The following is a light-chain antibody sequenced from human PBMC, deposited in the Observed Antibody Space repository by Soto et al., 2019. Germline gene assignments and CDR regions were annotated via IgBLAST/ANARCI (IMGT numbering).Light chain of an antibody. CDR2: AES. V-gene: IGKV3D-15*01. CDR1: QGVART. CDR3: QQYKQWPLI. Sequence: EILLTQFPATLSVSPGERVTLSCRASQGVARTLAWFQQKPGQSPRLLVYAESTRAAGIPARFSGSGSGTEFTLTISSLQSEDVAVYYCQQYKQWPLIFGGGTRVDIK. J-gene: IGKJ4*01.